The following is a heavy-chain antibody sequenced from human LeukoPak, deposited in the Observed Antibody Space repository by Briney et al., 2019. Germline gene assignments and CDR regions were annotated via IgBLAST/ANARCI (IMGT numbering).Heavy chain of an antibody. D-gene: IGHD6-13*01. J-gene: IGHJ5*02. CDR1: GYSISSGYY. CDR3: ARSPPDIAAAGALGSFDP. Sequence: SETLSLTCAVSGYSISSGYYWGWIRQPPGKGLEWIGSIYHSGSTYYNPSLKSRVTISVDTSKNQFSLKLSSVTAADTAVYYAARSPPDIAAAGALGSFDPWGQGTLATVSS. CDR2: IYHSGST. V-gene: IGHV4-38-2*01.